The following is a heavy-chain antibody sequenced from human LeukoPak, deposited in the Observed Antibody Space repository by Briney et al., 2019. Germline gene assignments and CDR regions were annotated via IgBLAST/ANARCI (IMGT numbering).Heavy chain of an antibody. J-gene: IGHJ4*02. V-gene: IGHV3-21*04. CDR3: AKASFKVVAATFFDY. CDR2: ISSSSSYI. Sequence: GGSLRLSCAASGFTFSSYSMNWVRQAPGKGLEWVSSISSSSSYIYYADSVKGRFTISRDNSKNTLYLQMNSLRAEDTAVYYCAKASFKVVAATFFDYWGQGTLVTVSS. CDR1: GFTFSSYS. D-gene: IGHD2-15*01.